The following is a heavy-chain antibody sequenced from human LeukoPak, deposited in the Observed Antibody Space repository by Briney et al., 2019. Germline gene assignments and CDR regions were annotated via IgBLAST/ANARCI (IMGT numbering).Heavy chain of an antibody. CDR1: GGPITGYY. CDR2: ISSIGGST. V-gene: IGHV3-23*01. D-gene: IGHD6-19*01. CDR3: AKEAGNGWSYFDY. Sequence: ETLSLTCTVFGGPITGYYWSWVRQAPGKGLEWVSGISSIGGSTFYADSVKGRFTISRDNSKKTVFLQMIGLRAEDTAVYHCAKEAGNGWSYFDYWGQGTLVTVSS. J-gene: IGHJ4*02.